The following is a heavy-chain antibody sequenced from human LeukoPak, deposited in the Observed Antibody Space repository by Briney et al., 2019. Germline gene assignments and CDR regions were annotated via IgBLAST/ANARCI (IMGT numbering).Heavy chain of an antibody. CDR2: ISGSGGST. Sequence: GGSLRLSCAASGLTFSSYAMSWVRQAPGKGLEWVSAISGSGGSTYYADSVKGRFTISRDNSKNTLYLQMNSLRAEDTAVYYCAKDRRVRGVIYDYWGQGTLVTVSS. D-gene: IGHD3-10*01. CDR1: GLTFSSYA. V-gene: IGHV3-23*01. J-gene: IGHJ4*02. CDR3: AKDRRVRGVIYDY.